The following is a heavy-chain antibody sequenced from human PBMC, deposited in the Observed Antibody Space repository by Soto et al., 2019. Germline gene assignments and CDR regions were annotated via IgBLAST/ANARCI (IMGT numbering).Heavy chain of an antibody. J-gene: IGHJ6*03. V-gene: IGHV1-46*03. CDR2: INPSGGST. Sequence: QVQLVQSGAEVKKPGASVTVSCKASGYTFTSYYIHWVRQAPGQGLEWMGIINPSGGSTSYAQKFQGRVTMTRDTSTSTVYMEVSGLRSEDTAVYYCARDQEPSTLYYDYYYMDDWGKGTTVTVSS. CDR1: GYTFTSYY. CDR3: ARDQEPSTLYYDYYYMDD.